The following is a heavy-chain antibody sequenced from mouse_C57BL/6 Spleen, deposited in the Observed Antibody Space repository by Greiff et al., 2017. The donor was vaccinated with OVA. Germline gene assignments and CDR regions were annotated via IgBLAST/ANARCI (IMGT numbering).Heavy chain of an antibody. J-gene: IGHJ4*01. D-gene: IGHD1-1*01. CDR1: GYTFTSYW. V-gene: IGHV1-55*01. Sequence: VQLQQPGAELVKPGASVKMSCKASGYTFTSYWITWVKQRPGQGLEWIGDIYPGSGSTNYNEKFKSKATLTVDTSSSTAYMQLSSLTSEDSAVYYCARGGFTTEGDYYAMDDWGQGTTVTVSS. CDR3: ARGGFTTEGDYYAMDD. CDR2: IYPGSGST.